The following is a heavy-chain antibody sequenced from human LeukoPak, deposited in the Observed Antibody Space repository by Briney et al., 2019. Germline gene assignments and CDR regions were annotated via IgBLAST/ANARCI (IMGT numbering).Heavy chain of an antibody. V-gene: IGHV1-69*04. Sequence: SVKVSCKASGGTFSSFAISWVRQAPGQGLEWMGRIIPILGIANYAQKFQGRVTITADKSTSTAYMELSSLRSEDTAVYYCASSLGYCSGGSCWTFDYWGQGTLVTVSS. CDR3: ASSLGYCSGGSCWTFDY. J-gene: IGHJ4*02. D-gene: IGHD2-15*01. CDR1: GGTFSSFA. CDR2: IIPILGIA.